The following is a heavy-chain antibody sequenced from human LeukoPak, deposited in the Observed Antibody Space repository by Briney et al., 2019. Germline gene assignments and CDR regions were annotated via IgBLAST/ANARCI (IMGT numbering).Heavy chain of an antibody. J-gene: IGHJ3*01. CDR3: ARGDSYDAFDV. Sequence: GASVKVSCKASGGTFSSYAISWVRQAPGQGLEWMGWISAYNGHTNYAQKLQGRVTMTTDTSTSTAYMELRSLRSDDTAVYYCARGDSYDAFDVWGQGTMVTVSS. CDR1: GGTFSSYA. V-gene: IGHV1-18*01. CDR2: ISAYNGHT. D-gene: IGHD3-10*01.